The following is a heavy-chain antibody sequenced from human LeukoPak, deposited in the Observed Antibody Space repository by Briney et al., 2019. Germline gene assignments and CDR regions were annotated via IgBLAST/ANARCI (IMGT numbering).Heavy chain of an antibody. CDR3: ARVARGWNYVDY. V-gene: IGHV4-4*07. J-gene: IGHJ4*02. CDR1: GDSISTDY. Sequence: PSETLSLTCTVSGDSISTDYWGWIRQPAGEGLEWIGRISTSGSTNYNPSLRSRITMSVDTSKNQFSLKLDSVTAADTAVYYCARVARGWNYVDYWGQGTLVTVSS. D-gene: IGHD6-19*01. CDR2: ISTSGST.